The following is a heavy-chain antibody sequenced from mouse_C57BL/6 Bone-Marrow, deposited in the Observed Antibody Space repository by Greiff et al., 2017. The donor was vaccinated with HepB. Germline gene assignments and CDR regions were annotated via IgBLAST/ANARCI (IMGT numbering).Heavy chain of an antibody. CDR1: GFSLTSYA. Sequence: VKLQESGPGLVAPSQSLSITCTVSGFSLTSYAISWVRQPPGKGLEWLGVIWTGGGTNYNSALKSRLSISKDNSKSQVFLKMNSLQTDDTARYYCARNFYYYGSLSYFDYWGQGTTLTVSS. D-gene: IGHD1-1*01. V-gene: IGHV2-9-1*01. CDR2: IWTGGGT. J-gene: IGHJ2*01. CDR3: ARNFYYYGSLSYFDY.